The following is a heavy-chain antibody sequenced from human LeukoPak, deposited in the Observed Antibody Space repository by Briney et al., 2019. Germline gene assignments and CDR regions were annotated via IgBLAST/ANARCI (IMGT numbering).Heavy chain of an antibody. CDR1: GFTFSSYS. D-gene: IGHD4-11*01. V-gene: IGHV3-48*01. Sequence: GGSLRLSCAASGFTFSSYSMNWVRQAPGQGREGVSYITSDGTTMFYADSVKGRFPASRDNDEHSMYLQMNGLRAEDTAVYYCARVALRPIDYSNPEFDPWGQGTLVTVSS. CDR2: ITSDGTTM. CDR3: ARVALRPIDYSNPEFDP. J-gene: IGHJ5*02.